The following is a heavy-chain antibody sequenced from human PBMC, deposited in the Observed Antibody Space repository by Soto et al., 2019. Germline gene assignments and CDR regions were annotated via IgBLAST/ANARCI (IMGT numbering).Heavy chain of an antibody. CDR2: INDRGST. Sequence: SETLSLTCAVSGGSFSGYYWSWIRQPPGKGLEWIGEINDRGSTHYSPSLKSRVTMSVDTSKTQFSLILRSVTAADTAVYYCARGHTPPLYWGQGALVTVSS. V-gene: IGHV4-34*01. J-gene: IGHJ4*02. CDR3: ARGHTPPLY. CDR1: GGSFSGYY.